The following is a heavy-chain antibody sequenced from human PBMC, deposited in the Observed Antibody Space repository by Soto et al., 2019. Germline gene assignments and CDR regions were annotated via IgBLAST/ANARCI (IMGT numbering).Heavy chain of an antibody. Sequence: PSETLSLTCAVYGGSFSGYYWSWIRQPPGKGLEWIGEINHSGSTNYNPSLKSRVTISVDTSKNQFSLKLSSVTAADTAVYYCARGRPYYYGSGSSRRPYNWFDPWGQGTLVTVSS. V-gene: IGHV4-34*01. D-gene: IGHD3-10*01. CDR2: INHSGST. J-gene: IGHJ5*02. CDR1: GGSFSGYY. CDR3: ARGRPYYYGSGSSRRPYNWFDP.